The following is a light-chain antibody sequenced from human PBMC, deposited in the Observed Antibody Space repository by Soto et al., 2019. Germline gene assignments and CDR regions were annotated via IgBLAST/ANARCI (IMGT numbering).Light chain of an antibody. CDR1: QSVSSN. CDR2: GAS. V-gene: IGKV3-15*01. J-gene: IGKJ1*01. Sequence: EIVMTQSPATLSVSPGETATLSCRASQSVSSNLAWYQQKPGQAPRPLIYGASTRATGIPARFSGSGSGTEFTLTISSLQSEDFAVYYCQQCNDWPPVTFGQGTKVEIK. CDR3: QQCNDWPPVT.